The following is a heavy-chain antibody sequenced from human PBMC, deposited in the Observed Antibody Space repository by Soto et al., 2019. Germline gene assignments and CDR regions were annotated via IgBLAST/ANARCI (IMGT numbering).Heavy chain of an antibody. CDR2: IYYSGST. V-gene: IGHV4-39*01. J-gene: IGHJ4*02. Sequence: QLQLQESGPGLVKPSETLSLTCTVSGGSISSSSYYWGWIRQHPGKWLEWIGSIYYSGSTYYNPSLKSRVTISVDTSKNQFSLKLSSVTAADTDVYYCARQEARWRDPPYFDFWGQGTLVTVSS. CDR3: ARQEARWRDPPYFDF. D-gene: IGHD1-26*01. CDR1: GGSISSSSYY.